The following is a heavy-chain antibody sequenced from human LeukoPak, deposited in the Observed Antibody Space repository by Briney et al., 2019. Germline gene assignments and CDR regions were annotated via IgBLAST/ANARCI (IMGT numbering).Heavy chain of an antibody. CDR1: GGSISITSYY. CDR3: ARDTVYYYDSSGYYYVDY. D-gene: IGHD3-22*01. V-gene: IGHV4-39*07. CDR2: IYYSGST. Sequence: SETLSLTCTVSGGSISITSYYWGWIRQPPGKGLEWIGNIYYSGSTYYNPSRNSRVTISVHTSKNQYSLKLSSVTAADTAVYYCARDTVYYYDSSGYYYVDYWGQGTLVTVSS. J-gene: IGHJ4*02.